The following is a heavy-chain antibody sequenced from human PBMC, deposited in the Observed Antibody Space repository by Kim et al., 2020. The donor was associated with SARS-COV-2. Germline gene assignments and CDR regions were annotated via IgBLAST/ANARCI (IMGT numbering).Heavy chain of an antibody. CDR3: AGGKVVPASYRDSVTTGGCNWFDP. CDR1: GGTFSSYA. CDR2: IIPIFGTA. Sequence: SVKVSCKASGGTFSSYAISWVRQAPGQGLEWMGGIIPIFGTANYAQQFQGRVTITADESTSTAYMELSSLSSEDTAVYYCAGGKVVPASYRDSVTTGGCNWFDPWGEGTLVTVSS. V-gene: IGHV1-69*13. D-gene: IGHD4-17*01. J-gene: IGHJ5*02.